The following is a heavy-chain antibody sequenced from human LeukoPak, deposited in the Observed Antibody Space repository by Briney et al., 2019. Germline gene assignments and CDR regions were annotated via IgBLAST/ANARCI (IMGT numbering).Heavy chain of an antibody. CDR3: ARGSFSADAPLVLDYFHH. CDR1: GYTFTGYY. CDR2: INPNSGGT. J-gene: IGHJ1*01. V-gene: IGHV1-2*02. Sequence: ASVNVSCKASGYTFTGYYIHWVRQAPGQGLEWMGWINPNSGGTNYAQKFQGRVTMTRDTSISTAYMELSRLRADDTAVYYCARGSFSADAPLVLDYFHHWGQGTLVTDSS. D-gene: IGHD5-18*01.